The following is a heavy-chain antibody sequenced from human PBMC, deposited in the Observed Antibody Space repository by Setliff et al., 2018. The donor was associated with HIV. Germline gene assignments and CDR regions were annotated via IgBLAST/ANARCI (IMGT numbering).Heavy chain of an antibody. Sequence: KTSETLSLTCTVSGASITGPSYSWGWIRQPPGKGLEWIGSVNSSATIYYDPSLKSRVRMSADMSKKYFFLKLNSVTAADTAVYFCARFSGGSRRGFDPWGQGTLVTVSS. CDR2: VNSSATI. CDR3: ARFSGGSRRGFDP. V-gene: IGHV4-39*02. D-gene: IGHD2-15*01. J-gene: IGHJ5*02. CDR1: GASITGPSYS.